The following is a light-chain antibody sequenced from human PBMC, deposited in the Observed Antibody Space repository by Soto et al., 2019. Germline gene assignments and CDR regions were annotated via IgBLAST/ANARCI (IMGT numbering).Light chain of an antibody. Sequence: EIVLTQSPATLSLSPGERPTLSCRASKGVRSYLAWYQQNPGQAPRLLIYDASNRATGIPARFSGSGSGTDFTLTISSLEPEDFAVYYCQQRSNWPWTFGQGTKVEIK. V-gene: IGKV3-11*01. CDR3: QQRSNWPWT. CDR2: DAS. J-gene: IGKJ1*01. CDR1: KGVRSY.